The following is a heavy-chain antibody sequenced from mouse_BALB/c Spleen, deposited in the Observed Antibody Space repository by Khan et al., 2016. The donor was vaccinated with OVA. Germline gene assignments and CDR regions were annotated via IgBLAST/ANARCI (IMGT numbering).Heavy chain of an antibody. CDR1: GYTFTSYT. CDR3: VRDGAYHRNDGWFAY. Sequence: VKLQQSGAELARPGASVKMSCKASGYTFTSYTIHWIKKRPGQGLEWIGYINPSNGYTNYNQKFKDKATLTTDKSSNTAYLQLSRLTSDDSAVYNCVRDGAYHRNDGWFAYWGQGTLVTVSA. V-gene: IGHV1-4*01. J-gene: IGHJ3*01. D-gene: IGHD2-14*01. CDR2: INPSNGYT.